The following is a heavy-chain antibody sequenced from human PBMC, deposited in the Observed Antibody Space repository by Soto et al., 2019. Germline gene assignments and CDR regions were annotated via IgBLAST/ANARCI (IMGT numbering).Heavy chain of an antibody. D-gene: IGHD3-22*01. CDR3: ARTVVIYSDSSGSGAFDI. CDR2: IYYSGST. Sequence: SEARCHSCSGSGGLTSRYRWRWCRHLPGKGLEWIGYIYYSGSTNYNPSLKSRVTISVDTSKNQFSLKLSSVTAADTAVYYCARTVVIYSDSSGSGAFDIWGQGTMVT. V-gene: IGHV4-59*08. CDR1: GGLTSRYR. J-gene: IGHJ3*02.